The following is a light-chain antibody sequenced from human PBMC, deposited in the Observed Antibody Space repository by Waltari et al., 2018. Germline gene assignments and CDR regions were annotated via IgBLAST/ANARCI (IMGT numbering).Light chain of an antibody. CDR2: WAS. J-gene: IGKJ2*01. CDR3: QQYYSSSYT. V-gene: IGKV4-1*01. CDR1: QSLLFSSNNKNY. Sequence: DIVMTQSPDSLAVSLGERATTNCKSNQSLLFSSNNKNYLAWYQQKAGQPPKLLTYWASTREYGVPDRFSASGSGTDFTLTISSLQAEDVAVYYCQQYYSSSYTFGQGTKLEIK.